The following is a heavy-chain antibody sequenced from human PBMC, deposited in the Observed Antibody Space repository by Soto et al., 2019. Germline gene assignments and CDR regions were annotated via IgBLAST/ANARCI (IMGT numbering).Heavy chain of an antibody. CDR2: IKQDGSEK. CDR1: GFTFSSYW. J-gene: IGHJ4*02. Sequence: SGGSLRLSCAASGFTFSSYWMSWVRQAPGKGLEWVANIKQDGSEKYYVDSVKGRFTISRGNAKNSLYLQMNSLRAEDTAVYYCARYPDTGIFHYWGQGTLVTGS. CDR3: ARYPDTGIFHY. D-gene: IGHD5-18*01. V-gene: IGHV3-7*03.